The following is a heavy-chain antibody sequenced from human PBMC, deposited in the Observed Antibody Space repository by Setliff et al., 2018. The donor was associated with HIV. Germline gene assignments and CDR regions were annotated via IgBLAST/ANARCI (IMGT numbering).Heavy chain of an antibody. CDR1: GFMFSIYA. Sequence: GGSLRLSCAASGFMFSIYAMHWVRQAPGKGLEWVAVISYDGSNKYYADSVKGRFTISRDFSDNTLYLQMNSLRPEDTAMYYCARDPLVGAPDYFDYWGQGTLVTVSS. J-gene: IGHJ4*02. D-gene: IGHD1-26*01. V-gene: IGHV3-30*04. CDR3: ARDPLVGAPDYFDY. CDR2: ISYDGSNK.